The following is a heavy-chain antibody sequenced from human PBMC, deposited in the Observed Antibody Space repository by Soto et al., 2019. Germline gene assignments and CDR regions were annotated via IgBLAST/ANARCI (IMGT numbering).Heavy chain of an antibody. D-gene: IGHD1-26*01. CDR3: ARERSSGAFDI. J-gene: IGHJ3*02. Sequence: QVQLVQSGAEVKKPGASVKVSCKTSGYTFTSYDINWVRQATGQGLEWMGWMNPNSANTAYAQKFQGRVAMTRNTSIITAYMELSSLRSEDTAVYYCARERSSGAFDIWGQGTMVTVSS. V-gene: IGHV1-8*01. CDR1: GYTFTSYD. CDR2: MNPNSANT.